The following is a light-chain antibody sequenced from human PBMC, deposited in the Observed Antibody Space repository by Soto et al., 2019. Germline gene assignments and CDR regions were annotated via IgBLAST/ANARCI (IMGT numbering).Light chain of an antibody. CDR3: QHYGRSAYT. CDR1: QSVSSNY. Sequence: EIVLTQSPGTLSLSPGERATLSCRASQSVSSNYLAWYQQKPGQAPRLLIYGASSRATGIPDRFSGSGSGTHFTLTISRLETEDFAVYYCQHYGRSAYTFGQGTTLEIK. V-gene: IGKV3-20*01. CDR2: GAS. J-gene: IGKJ2*01.